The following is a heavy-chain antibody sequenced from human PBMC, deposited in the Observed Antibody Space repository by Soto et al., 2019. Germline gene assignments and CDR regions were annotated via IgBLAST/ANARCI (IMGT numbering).Heavy chain of an antibody. CDR1: GYTFTGYF. CDR2: INPNTGGT. Sequence: GASVKVSCKASGYTFTGYFIHWVRDVPLHVLEYLVCINPNTGGTDYAQKFQGRVTMTRDTSISTVFMDLKRLTSADTAVYYCARVASWAARDWFETWGKGTRVTGSS. V-gene: IGHV1-2*02. CDR3: ARVASWAARDWFET. D-gene: IGHD2-15*01. J-gene: IGHJ5*02.